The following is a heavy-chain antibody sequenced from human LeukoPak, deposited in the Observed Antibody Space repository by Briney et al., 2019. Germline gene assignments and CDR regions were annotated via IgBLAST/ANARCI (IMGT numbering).Heavy chain of an antibody. CDR1: GFTFSSYS. Sequence: PGGSLRLSCAASGFTFSSYSMNWVRQAPGKGLEWVSSISSSSSYIYHADSVKGRFTISRDNAKNSLYLQMSSLRVEDSAAYYCARDVTEADYWGQGTLVTVSS. CDR2: ISSSSSYI. V-gene: IGHV3-21*01. D-gene: IGHD2-21*02. CDR3: ARDVTEADY. J-gene: IGHJ4*02.